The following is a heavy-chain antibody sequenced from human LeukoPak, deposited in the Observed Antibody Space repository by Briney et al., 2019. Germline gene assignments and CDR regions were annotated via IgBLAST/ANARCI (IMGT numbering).Heavy chain of an antibody. J-gene: IGHJ4*02. V-gene: IGHV4-39*01. D-gene: IGHD5-24*01. CDR1: GGSISNTGYY. CDR2: VFYRGTT. Sequence: SETLSLTCTVSGGSISNTGYYWGWIRQPPGKGLEWIGSVFYRGTTYYNPSLKSRLTISVDTSNNQFSLNLRSVTAADTALYFCARQDGKIDGCNWGFDYWGQGTLVAVSS. CDR3: ARQDGKIDGCNWGFDY.